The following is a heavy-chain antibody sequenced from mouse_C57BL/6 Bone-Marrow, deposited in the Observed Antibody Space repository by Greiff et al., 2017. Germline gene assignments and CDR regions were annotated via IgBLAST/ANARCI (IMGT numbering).Heavy chain of an antibody. CDR2: ISSGSSTI. CDR3: ATLYYYGSSRYWYFDV. J-gene: IGHJ1*03. CDR1: GFTFSDYG. D-gene: IGHD1-1*01. V-gene: IGHV5-17*01. Sequence: EVKLMESGGGLVKPGGSLKLSCAASGFTFSDYGMHWVRQAPEKGLAWVAYISSGSSTIYYADTVQGRFTISRDNAKNTLFLQMTSLRSEDTAMYYCATLYYYGSSRYWYFDVWGTGTTVTVSS.